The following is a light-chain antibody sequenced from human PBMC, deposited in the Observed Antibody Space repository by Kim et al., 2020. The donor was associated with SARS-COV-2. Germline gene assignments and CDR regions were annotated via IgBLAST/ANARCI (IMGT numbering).Light chain of an antibody. V-gene: IGLV3-19*01. Sequence: SSELTQDPAVSVALGQTVRITCQGDSLRSYYATWYQQKPRQAPVLVIYGRNSRPSGVPDRFSGSTSENTASLTISGAQAEDEADFYCQSRDSGGNVVFGGGTQLTVL. CDR2: GRN. CDR1: SLRSYY. CDR3: QSRDSGGNVV. J-gene: IGLJ2*01.